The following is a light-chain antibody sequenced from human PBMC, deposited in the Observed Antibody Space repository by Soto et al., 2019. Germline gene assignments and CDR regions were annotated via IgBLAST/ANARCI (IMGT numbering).Light chain of an antibody. J-gene: IGKJ2*01. CDR1: QSISRW. V-gene: IGKV1-5*01. Sequence: DIRMTQSHSTLSASVGDRVTLTCRASQSISRWLVWYRQKPGKAPELLIFDVSRRETGVPLRFSGSGSGTEFTLTISSLPPDYFATYCCQQYSSFFYSFGQGTRL. CDR2: DVS. CDR3: QQYSSFFYS.